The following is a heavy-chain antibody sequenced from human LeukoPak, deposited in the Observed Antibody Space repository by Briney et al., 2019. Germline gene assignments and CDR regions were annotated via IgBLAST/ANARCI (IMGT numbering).Heavy chain of an antibody. CDR1: GFTFSAYI. Sequence: GGSLRLSCAASGFTFSAYIMTWVRLAPGKGLEWVSSISGSSSYIYYGDSVKGRFTISRDNGKKSLYLQMKSLRAEDTAVYYCARRGVYSSGWYNDYWGKGTLVTVSS. J-gene: IGHJ4*02. D-gene: IGHD6-19*01. CDR3: ARRGVYSSGWYNDY. CDR2: ISGSSSYI. V-gene: IGHV3-21*01.